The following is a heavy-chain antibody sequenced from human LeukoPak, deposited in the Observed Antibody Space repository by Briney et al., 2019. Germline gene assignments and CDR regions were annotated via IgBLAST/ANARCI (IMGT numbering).Heavy chain of an antibody. CDR1: GFTFSSYG. J-gene: IGHJ6*04. D-gene: IGHD3-10*01. CDR2: ISYDGSNK. V-gene: IGHV3-30*18. CDR3: AKTTHGELLYLHYYYYDMDV. Sequence: GGSLRLSCAASGFTFSSYGMHWVRQAPGKGLEWVAVISYDGSNKYYADSVKGRFTISRDNSKNTLYLQMNSLRAEDTAVYYCAKTTHGELLYLHYYYYDMDVWGKGTTVTVSS.